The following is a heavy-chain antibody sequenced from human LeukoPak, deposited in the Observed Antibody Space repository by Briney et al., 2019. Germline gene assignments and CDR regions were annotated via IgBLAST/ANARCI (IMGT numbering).Heavy chain of an antibody. CDR3: ARQPGAGWFDP. J-gene: IGHJ5*02. CDR1: GYTFTNYW. CDR2: IYPGDSDT. D-gene: IGHD3-10*01. V-gene: IGHV5-51*01. Sequence: GESLKISCKASGYTFTNYWIAWVRQMPGKGLEWMGIIYPGDSDTKYSPSFQGQVTISVDKSISTVYLQWGSLKASDTAMYYCARQPGAGWFDPWGQGTLVTVSS.